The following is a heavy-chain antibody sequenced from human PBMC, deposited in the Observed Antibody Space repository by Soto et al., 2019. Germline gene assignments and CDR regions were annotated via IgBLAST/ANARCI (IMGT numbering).Heavy chain of an antibody. J-gene: IGHJ5*02. CDR3: ARAKAPLYSSSWYWFDP. D-gene: IGHD6-13*01. CDR1: GGSISSYY. CDR2: IYYSGST. V-gene: IGHV4-59*08. Sequence: SQTLSLTCTVSGGSISSYYWSWIRQPPGKGLEWIGYIYYSGSTNYNPSLKSRVTISVDTSKNQFSLKLSSVTAADTAVYYCARAKAPLYSSSWYWFDPWGQGTLVTVSS.